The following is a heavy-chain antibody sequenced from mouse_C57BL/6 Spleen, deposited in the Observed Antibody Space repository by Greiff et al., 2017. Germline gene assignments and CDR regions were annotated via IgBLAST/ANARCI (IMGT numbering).Heavy chain of an antibody. J-gene: IGHJ1*03. CDR2: ISYDGSN. Sequence: ESGPGLVKPSQSLSLTCSVTGYSITSGYYWNWIRQFPGNKLEWMGYISYDGSNNYNPSLKNRISITRDTSKNQFFLKLNSVTTEDTATYYCARVGSSSHWYFDVWGTGTTVTVSS. V-gene: IGHV3-6*01. CDR1: GYSITSGYY. D-gene: IGHD1-1*01. CDR3: ARVGSSSHWYFDV.